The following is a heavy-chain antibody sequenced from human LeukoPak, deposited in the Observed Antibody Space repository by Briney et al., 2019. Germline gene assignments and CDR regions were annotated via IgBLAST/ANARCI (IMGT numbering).Heavy chain of an antibody. CDR1: GYSISSGYY. D-gene: IGHD2-2*01. V-gene: IGHV4-38-2*02. CDR2: INHSGST. J-gene: IGHJ4*02. Sequence: PSETLSLTCTVSGYSISSGYYWSWIRQPPGKGLEWIGEINHSGSTNYNPSLKSRVTISVDTSKNQFSLKLSSVTAADTAVYYCAREGVARPTYCSSTSCYLRGAQSKGPIDYWGQGTLVTVSS. CDR3: AREGVARPTYCSSTSCYLRGAQSKGPIDY.